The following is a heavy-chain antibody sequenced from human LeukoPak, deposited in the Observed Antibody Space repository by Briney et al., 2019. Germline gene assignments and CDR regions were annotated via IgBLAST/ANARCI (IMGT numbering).Heavy chain of an antibody. Sequence: SETLSLTCTVSGGSISSGGYYWSWIRQPAGKGLEWIGRIYTSGSTNYNPSLKSRVTMSVDTSKNQFSLKLSSVTAADTAVYYCARQWELTNFQHWGQGTLVTVSS. CDR2: IYTSGST. V-gene: IGHV4-61*02. J-gene: IGHJ1*01. CDR1: GGSISSGGYY. CDR3: ARQWELTNFQH. D-gene: IGHD1-26*01.